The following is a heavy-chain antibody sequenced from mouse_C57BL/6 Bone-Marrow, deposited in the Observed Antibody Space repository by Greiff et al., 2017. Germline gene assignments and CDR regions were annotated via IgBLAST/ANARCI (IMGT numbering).Heavy chain of an antibody. CDR3: ARSDYDYLCDY. J-gene: IGHJ2*01. CDR1: GYTFTSYW. D-gene: IGHD2-4*01. Sequence: QVQLKQPGAELVMPGASVKLSCKASGYTFTSYWMHWVKQRPGQGLEWIGEIDPSDSYTNYNQKFKGKSTLTVDKSSSTAYMQLSSLTSEDSAVYYCARSDYDYLCDYWGQGTTLTVSS. V-gene: IGHV1-69*01. CDR2: IDPSDSYT.